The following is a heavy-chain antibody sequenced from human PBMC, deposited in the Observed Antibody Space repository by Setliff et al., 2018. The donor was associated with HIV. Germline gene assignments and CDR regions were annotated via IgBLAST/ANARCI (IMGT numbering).Heavy chain of an antibody. CDR3: ATRIAAAQSLGY. CDR1: GYTFTTYH. D-gene: IGHD6-13*01. Sequence: ASVKVSCKTSGYTFTTYHISWVRQVPGQGLEWMGIINPRGGSTNYAQRFRDRVTMTRNTSTSTVYMELSSLRSEDTAVYYCATRIAAAQSLGYWGQGTLVTAPQ. CDR2: INPRGGST. V-gene: IGHV1-46*01. J-gene: IGHJ4*02.